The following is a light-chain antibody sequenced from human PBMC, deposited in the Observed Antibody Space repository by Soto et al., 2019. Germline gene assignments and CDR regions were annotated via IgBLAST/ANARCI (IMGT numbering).Light chain of an antibody. J-gene: IGKJ5*01. V-gene: IGKV3-15*01. Sequence: VMTQSPCTLSVSLGERATLSCRASQSVSIHLAWYQQKPGQAPRLLIYDTSTIATGIPARFSGSGSGTEFTLTISSLQSEDFAVYYCQQYSNWPPITFGQGTRLEIK. CDR1: QSVSIH. CDR3: QQYSNWPPIT. CDR2: DTS.